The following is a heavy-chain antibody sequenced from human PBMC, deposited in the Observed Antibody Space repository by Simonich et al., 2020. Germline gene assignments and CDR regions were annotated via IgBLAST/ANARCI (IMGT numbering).Heavy chain of an antibody. D-gene: IGHD3-22*01. CDR1: GFTFSSYA. V-gene: IGHV3-23*01. CDR2: ISGSGGST. J-gene: IGHJ3*02. CDR3: AKDLGERITMIVVVIDAFDI. Sequence: GAGLVQPGGSLRLSCAASGFTFSSYAMSWVRQAPGKGLEWVSAISGSGGSTYYADSVKGRFTISRDNSKNTLYLQMNSLRAEDTAVYYCAKDLGERITMIVVVIDAFDIWGQGTMVTVSS.